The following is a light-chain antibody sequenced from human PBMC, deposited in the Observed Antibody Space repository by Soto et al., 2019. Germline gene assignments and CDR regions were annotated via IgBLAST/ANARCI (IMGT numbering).Light chain of an antibody. CDR1: QSVTSNY. CDR3: QHYVTSLTT. J-gene: IGKJ1*01. Sequence: EVVMTQSPATLSVSPGERATLSCGASQSVTSNYLAWYQQKPGQAPRLLIFGASIRVKGIPDRFIGSGSGTGFTLTISRLEPEDFAVYYCQHYVTSLTTFGQGTKVDIK. V-gene: IGKV3-20*01. CDR2: GAS.